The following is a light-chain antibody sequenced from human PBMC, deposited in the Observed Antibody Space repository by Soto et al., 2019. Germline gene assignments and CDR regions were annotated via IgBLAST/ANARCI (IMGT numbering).Light chain of an antibody. Sequence: QSVLTQPRSVSGSPGQSVTISCTGTSSDVDDYNYVSWFQQHPGKAPKLMIYDVSERPSGVPDRFSGSKSGNTASLTISGLQAEDEADYHCQSYDSTLSARYVFGTGTKVTVL. V-gene: IGLV2-11*01. CDR1: SSDVDDYNY. CDR2: DVS. J-gene: IGLJ1*01. CDR3: QSYDSTLSARYV.